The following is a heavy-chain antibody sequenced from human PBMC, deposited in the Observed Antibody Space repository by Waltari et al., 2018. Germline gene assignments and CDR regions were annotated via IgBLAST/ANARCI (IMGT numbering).Heavy chain of an antibody. CDR1: GGSISSGGYY. CDR3: ARTTIPRFDP. J-gene: IGHJ5*02. Sequence: QVQLQESGPGLVKPSQTLSLTCTVSGGSISSGGYYWSWIRQHPGKGLEWIGYIYTTEITYYDPSLKGRVTISVDTSKNQFSLKLSSVTAADTAVYYCARTTIPRFDPWGQGTLVTVSS. V-gene: IGHV4-31*03. CDR2: IYTTEIT. D-gene: IGHD2-2*02.